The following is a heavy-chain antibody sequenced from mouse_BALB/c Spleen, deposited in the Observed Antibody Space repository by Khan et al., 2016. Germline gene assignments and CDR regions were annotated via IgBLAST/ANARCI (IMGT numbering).Heavy chain of an antibody. CDR1: GYTFTDYY. Sequence: QVQLQQSGTELPRPGASVKLSCKASGYTFTDYYLHWVMQRTGQGLEWIGEIFPGSGSTYYNEKFKGKASLTADTSSSTAYMQFSSLTSADSAVYYCATSYYGYFAMDYWGHGASVTVSS. V-gene: IGHV1-77*01. CDR2: IFPGSGST. CDR3: ATSYYGYFAMDY. D-gene: IGHD1-1*01. J-gene: IGHJ4*01.